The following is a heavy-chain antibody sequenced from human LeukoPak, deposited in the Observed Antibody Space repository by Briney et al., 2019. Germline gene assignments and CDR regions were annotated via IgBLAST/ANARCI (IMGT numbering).Heavy chain of an antibody. CDR2: IIPIFGTA. V-gene: IGHV1-69*13. D-gene: IGHD1-14*01. Sequence: SVKVSCKASGGTFSSYAISWVRQAPGQGLEWMGGIIPIFGTANYAQKFQGRVTIAADESTSTAYMELSSLRSEDTAVYYCAREYPNLHGVDYWGQGTLVTVSS. J-gene: IGHJ4*02. CDR3: AREYPNLHGVDY. CDR1: GGTFSSYA.